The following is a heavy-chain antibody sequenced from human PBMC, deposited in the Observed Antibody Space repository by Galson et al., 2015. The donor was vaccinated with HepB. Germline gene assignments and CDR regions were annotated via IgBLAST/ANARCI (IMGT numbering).Heavy chain of an antibody. Sequence: SLRLSCAASGFRFNAYGLHWVRRAPGKGLEWVAVISHDGTIKYYADFVKGRFTISRDNSENTASLVMNSLTVEDSAVYHCAKDAYYYARDSFYGMDVWGQGTTVAVAS. CDR3: AKDAYYYARDSFYGMDV. J-gene: IGHJ6*02. CDR1: GFRFNAYG. D-gene: IGHD3-10*01. CDR2: ISHDGTIK. V-gene: IGHV3-30*18.